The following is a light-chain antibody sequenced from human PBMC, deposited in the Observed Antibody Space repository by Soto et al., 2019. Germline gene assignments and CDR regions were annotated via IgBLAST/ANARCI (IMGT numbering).Light chain of an antibody. CDR1: QSVSSS. V-gene: IGKV3-15*01. Sequence: EIVVTQSPATLSVSPGERVTLSCRASQSVSSSLAWYQQRPGQAPRLLIYDTSTRAAGIAARFSGSGSGTEFTLTIRSLQSEDSGVYYCQQYVHGPPGAFGQGTTVEIK. J-gene: IGKJ1*01. CDR2: DTS. CDR3: QQYVHGPPGA.